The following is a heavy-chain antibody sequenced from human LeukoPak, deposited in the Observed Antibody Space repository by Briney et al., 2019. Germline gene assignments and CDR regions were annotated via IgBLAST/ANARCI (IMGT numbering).Heavy chain of an antibody. Sequence: GGSLRLSCAASGFTFDDYGMSWVRQAPGKGLEWVSGINWNGGSTGYADSVKGRFTISRDNAKNSLYLQMNSLRAEDTALYHCARLGDDGSGSYYYFDYWGQGTLVTVSS. CDR3: ARLGDDGSGSYYYFDY. D-gene: IGHD3-10*01. CDR1: GFTFDDYG. V-gene: IGHV3-20*01. CDR2: INWNGGST. J-gene: IGHJ4*02.